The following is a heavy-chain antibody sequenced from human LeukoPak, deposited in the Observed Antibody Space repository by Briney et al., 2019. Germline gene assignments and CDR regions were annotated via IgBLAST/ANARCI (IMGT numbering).Heavy chain of an antibody. Sequence: SETLSLTCTVSGGSISSSSYYWGWIRQPPGKVLEWIGSIYYSGSTYYNPSLKSRVTISVDTSKNQFSLKLSSVTAADTAVYYCARGTYYYDSSGYLFDYWGQGTLVTVSS. CDR3: ARGTYYYDSSGYLFDY. J-gene: IGHJ4*02. V-gene: IGHV4-39*01. D-gene: IGHD3-22*01. CDR2: IYYSGST. CDR1: GGSISSSSYY.